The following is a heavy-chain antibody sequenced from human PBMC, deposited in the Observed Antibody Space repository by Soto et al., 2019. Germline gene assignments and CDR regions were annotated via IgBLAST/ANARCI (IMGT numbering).Heavy chain of an antibody. CDR2: VSKDGSVK. J-gene: IGHJ4*02. CDR3: VRSRSGAVADSFDL. V-gene: IGHV3-30-3*01. CDR1: GFTFSRHA. Sequence: VGSLRLSCEGSGFTFSRHALHWVRQAPGKGLEWVAVVSKDGSVKYWIESVKGRFTLSRDNSKNTVYLEMNSLRPEDTGVYYCVRSRSGAVADSFDLWGQGTLVTVSS. D-gene: IGHD3-10*01.